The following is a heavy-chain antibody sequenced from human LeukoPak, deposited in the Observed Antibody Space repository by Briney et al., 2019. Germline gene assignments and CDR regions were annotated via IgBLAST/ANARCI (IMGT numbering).Heavy chain of an antibody. V-gene: IGHV1-24*01. J-gene: IGHJ3*02. CDR1: GYTLTELS. CDR2: FDPEDGET. D-gene: IGHD4-17*01. CDR3: ATPDYGDNDAFDI. Sequence: RASVKVSCKVSGYTLTELSMHWVRQAPGKGLEWMGGFDPEDGETIYAQKFQGRDTMTEDTSTDTAYMELSSLRSEDTAVYYCATPDYGDNDAFDIWGQGTMVTVSS.